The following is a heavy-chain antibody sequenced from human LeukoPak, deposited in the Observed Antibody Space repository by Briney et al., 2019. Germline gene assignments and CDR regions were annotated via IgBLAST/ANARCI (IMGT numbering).Heavy chain of an antibody. CDR1: GYSFATHW. CDR2: IFPGDSDT. CDR3: ATSESQTKFDY. Sequence: GESLKISCKASGYSFATHWIGWVRQMPGKGLEWMGIIFPGDSDTIYSPSFQGQVTISADKSINTAYLQWSSLKASDTAMYYCATSESQTKFDYWGQGTLVTASS. J-gene: IGHJ4*02. V-gene: IGHV5-51*01. D-gene: IGHD1/OR15-1a*01.